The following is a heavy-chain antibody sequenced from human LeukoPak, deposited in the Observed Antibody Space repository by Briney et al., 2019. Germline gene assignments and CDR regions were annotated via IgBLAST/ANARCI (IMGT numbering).Heavy chain of an antibody. D-gene: IGHD5-18*01. J-gene: IGHJ6*02. CDR2: INAGNGNT. CDR1: GYTFTSYA. Sequence: ASVKVSCKASGYTFTSYAMHWVRQAPGQRLEWMGWINAGNGNTKYSQKFQGRVTITRDTSASTAYMELNSLRSEDTAVYYCASPREDTAMVHDYYYYYGMDVWGQGTTVTVSS. V-gene: IGHV1-3*01. CDR3: ASPREDTAMVHDYYYYYGMDV.